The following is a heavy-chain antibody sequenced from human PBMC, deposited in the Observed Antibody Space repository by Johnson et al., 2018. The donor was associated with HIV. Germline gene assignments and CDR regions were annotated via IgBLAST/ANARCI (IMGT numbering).Heavy chain of an antibody. V-gene: IGHV3-74*01. CDR1: GFTFSSYW. Sequence: VQLVESGGGLVQPGGSLRLSCAASGFTFSSYWMHWVRQAPGKGLVWVSRINSDGSSTSYADSVKGRFTISRDNAKNTLYLQMNSLRAEDTAVYYCAREGSYYCDSSGFYFGAAFDSWGQGTMVTVSS. CDR2: INSDGSST. D-gene: IGHD3-22*01. J-gene: IGHJ3*02. CDR3: AREGSYYCDSSGFYFGAAFDS.